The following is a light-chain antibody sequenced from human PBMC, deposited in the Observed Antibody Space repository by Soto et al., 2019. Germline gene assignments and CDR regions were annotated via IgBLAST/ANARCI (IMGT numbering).Light chain of an antibody. J-gene: IGKJ3*01. CDR3: QQYGSSPFT. CDR1: QSVSSNY. CDR2: GAS. V-gene: IGKV3-20*01. Sequence: EIVLTQSPGTLALSPGERATLSCRASQSVSSNYLTWYQQKRGQAPRLLIHGASSRATGIPDRFSGSGSGTDFTLTISRLEPEDFAVYYCQQYGSSPFTFGPWTKVGIK.